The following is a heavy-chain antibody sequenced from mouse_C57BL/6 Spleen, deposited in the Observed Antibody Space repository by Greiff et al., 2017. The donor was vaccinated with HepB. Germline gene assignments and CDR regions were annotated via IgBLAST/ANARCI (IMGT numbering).Heavy chain of an antibody. CDR1: GYTFTDYY. D-gene: IGHD1-1*01. CDR2: IYPGSGNT. V-gene: IGHV1-76*01. J-gene: IGHJ3*01. Sequence: VQLQQSGAELVRPGASVKLSCKASGYTFTDYYINWVKQRPGQGLEWIARIYPGSGNTYYNEKFKGKATLTAEKSSSTAYMQLSSLTSEDSAVYFCARRTYYGSSWFAYWGQGTLVTVSA. CDR3: ARRTYYGSSWFAY.